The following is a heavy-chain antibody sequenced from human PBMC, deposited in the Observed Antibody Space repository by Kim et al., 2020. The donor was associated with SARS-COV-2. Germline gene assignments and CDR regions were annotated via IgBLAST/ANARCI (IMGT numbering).Heavy chain of an antibody. Sequence: SETLSLTCTVSGGSISSGDYYWSWIRQPPGKGLEWIGYIYYSGSTYYNPSLKSRVTISVDTSKNQFSLKLSSVTAADTAVYYCAREGVAARLDYWGQGTLVTVSS. CDR2: IYYSGST. CDR3: AREGVAARLDY. CDR1: GGSISSGDYY. V-gene: IGHV4-30-4*01. J-gene: IGHJ4*02. D-gene: IGHD6-6*01.